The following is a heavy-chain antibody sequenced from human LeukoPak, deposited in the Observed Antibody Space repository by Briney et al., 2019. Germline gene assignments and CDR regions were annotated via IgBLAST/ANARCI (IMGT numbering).Heavy chain of an antibody. D-gene: IGHD2-15*01. CDR2: INAGNGNT. J-gene: IGHJ4*02. CDR1: GYTFTSYA. CDR3: ARNPQNIVVVVAATGTLFDY. V-gene: IGHV1-3*01. Sequence: ASVKVSCKASGYTFTSYAMHWVRQAPGQRLEWMGWINAGNGNTNYAQKLQGRVTMTTDTSTSTAYMELRSLRSDDTAVYYCARNPQNIVVVVAATGTLFDYWGQGTLVTVSS.